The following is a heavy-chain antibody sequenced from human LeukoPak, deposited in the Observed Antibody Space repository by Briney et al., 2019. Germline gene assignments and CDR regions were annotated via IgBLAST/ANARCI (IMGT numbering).Heavy chain of an antibody. V-gene: IGHV4-34*01. CDR1: GGSFSGYY. D-gene: IGHD3-9*01. Sequence: TSETLSLTCAVYGGSFSGYYWSWIRQPPGKGLEWIGEINHSGSTNYNPSLKSRVTISVDTSKNQFSLKLSSVTAADTAVYYCARVLRYFDWPSVYGMDVWGKGTTVAVSS. CDR3: ARVLRYFDWPSVYGMDV. J-gene: IGHJ6*04. CDR2: INHSGST.